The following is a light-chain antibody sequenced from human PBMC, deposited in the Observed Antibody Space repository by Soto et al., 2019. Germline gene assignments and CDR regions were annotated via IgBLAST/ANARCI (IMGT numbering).Light chain of an antibody. CDR3: SSPTSSSTYVV. CDR2: DVS. V-gene: IGLV2-14*01. Sequence: QSALTQPASVSGSPGQSITISCTGTSSDVGGYNYVSWYQQHPGKAPKLMIYDVSNRPSGVSNRFSGSKSGNTASLTISGLQAEDEADYYCSSPTSSSTYVVFGGGTKLTVL. J-gene: IGLJ2*01. CDR1: SSDVGGYNY.